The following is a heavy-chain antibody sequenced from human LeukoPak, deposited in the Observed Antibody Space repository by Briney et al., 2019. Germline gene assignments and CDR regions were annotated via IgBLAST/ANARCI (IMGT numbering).Heavy chain of an antibody. D-gene: IGHD2-2*01. J-gene: IGHJ4*02. CDR1: GFTFSSYA. CDR3: AKDSGDIVVVPAAL. V-gene: IGHV3-23*01. CDR2: ISGSGGST. Sequence: GGSLRLSCAASGFTFSSYAMSWVRQAPGRGLEWVSAISGSGGSTYYADSVKGRFTIPRDNSKNTLYLQMNSLRAEDTAVYYCAKDSGDIVVVPAALWGQGTLVTVSS.